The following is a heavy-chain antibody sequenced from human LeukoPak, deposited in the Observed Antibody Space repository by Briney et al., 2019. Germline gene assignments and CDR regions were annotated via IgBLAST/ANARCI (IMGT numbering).Heavy chain of an antibody. Sequence: PGGSLRLSCAASGFTFSSYEMNWVRQAPGKGLGWVSYISSSGSTIYYADSVKGRFTISRDNAKNSLYLQMNSLRVEDTAVYYCARLFYYDSSGVYGMDVWGQGTTVTASS. CDR3: ARLFYYDSSGVYGMDV. V-gene: IGHV3-48*03. D-gene: IGHD3-22*01. CDR2: ISSSGSTI. J-gene: IGHJ6*02. CDR1: GFTFSSYE.